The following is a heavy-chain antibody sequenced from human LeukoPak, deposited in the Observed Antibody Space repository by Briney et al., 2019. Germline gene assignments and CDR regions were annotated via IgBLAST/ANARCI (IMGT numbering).Heavy chain of an antibody. CDR3: AREQAYYDSSGYDY. V-gene: IGHV4-34*01. D-gene: IGHD3-22*01. CDR1: GGSFSGYY. J-gene: IGHJ4*02. CDR2: INHSGST. Sequence: SGTLSLTCAVYGGSFSGYYWSLIRQPPGKGLEWIGEINHSGSTNYNPSLKSRVTISVDTSKNQFSLKLSSVTAADTAVYYCAREQAYYDSSGYDYWGQGTLVTVSS.